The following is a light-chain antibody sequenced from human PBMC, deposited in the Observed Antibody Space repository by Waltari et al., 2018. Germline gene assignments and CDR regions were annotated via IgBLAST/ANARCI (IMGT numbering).Light chain of an antibody. CDR3: QQYNSYSRP. J-gene: IGKJ2*01. V-gene: IGKV1-5*03. CDR2: KAS. Sequence: DLQMTQSPSTLSASVGDRVTITCRASQSISSWLAWYQQKTEKAPKLLNYKASSLESGVPSRFSGSGSGTEFTLTISSLQPDDFATYYCQQYNSYSRPFGQGTKLEIK. CDR1: QSISSW.